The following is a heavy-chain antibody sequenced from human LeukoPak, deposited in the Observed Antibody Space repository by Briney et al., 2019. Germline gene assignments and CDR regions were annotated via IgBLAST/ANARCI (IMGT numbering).Heavy chain of an antibody. D-gene: IGHD1-1*01. J-gene: IGHJ4*02. CDR3: ARVQRPLDGADY. Sequence: SETLSLTCAVYGESFSRHYWNWIRQPPGKGLEWIGEINHSGSTNYSPSLKSRVSISRDTSKNQFSLKLRSVTAADTAVYYCARVQRPLDGADYWGQGTLVTVSS. V-gene: IGHV4-34*01. CDR2: INHSGST. CDR1: GESFSRHY.